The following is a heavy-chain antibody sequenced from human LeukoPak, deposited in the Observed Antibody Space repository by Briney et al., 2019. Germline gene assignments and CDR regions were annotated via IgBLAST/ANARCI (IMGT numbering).Heavy chain of an antibody. Sequence: PSETLSLTCTVSGGSISSSSYYWGWIRQPPGKGLEWIGSIYYSGSTYYNPSLKSRVTISVDTSKNQFSLKLSSVTAADTAVYYCKESVAIFGWYYYGMDVWGQGTTVTVSS. J-gene: IGHJ6*02. CDR2: IYYSGST. V-gene: IGHV4-39*01. CDR3: KESVAIFGWYYYGMDV. CDR1: GGSISSSSYY. D-gene: IGHD3-10*02.